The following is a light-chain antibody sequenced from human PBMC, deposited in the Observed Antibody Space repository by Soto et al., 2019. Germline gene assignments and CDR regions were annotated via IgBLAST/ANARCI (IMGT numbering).Light chain of an antibody. CDR1: SSNIGSNH. J-gene: IGLJ2*01. V-gene: IGLV1-51*01. CDR3: ATWESSLRVVV. Sequence: QSVLTQPPSVSAAPGQRVTISCSGSSSNIGSNHVSWYQQFPGTAPKLLIYDNDKRPSGIPDRFSGSRSGTSATLGITGLQTGDEADYYCATWESSLRVVVFGGGTKVTVL. CDR2: DND.